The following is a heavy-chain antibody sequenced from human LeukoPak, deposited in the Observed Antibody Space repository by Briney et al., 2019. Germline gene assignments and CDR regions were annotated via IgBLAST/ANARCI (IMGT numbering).Heavy chain of an antibody. CDR1: GFTFSSYW. J-gene: IGHJ4*02. Sequence: PGGSLRLSCAASGFTFSSYWMHWVRQAPGKGLVWVSRINSDGSSTTYADSVKGRFTISRDNAKNTLYLQMNSLRAEDTAVYYCARRYFYDSSTYYPLGYWGQGTLVTVSS. CDR2: INSDGSST. D-gene: IGHD3-22*01. CDR3: ARRYFYDSSTYYPLGY. V-gene: IGHV3-74*01.